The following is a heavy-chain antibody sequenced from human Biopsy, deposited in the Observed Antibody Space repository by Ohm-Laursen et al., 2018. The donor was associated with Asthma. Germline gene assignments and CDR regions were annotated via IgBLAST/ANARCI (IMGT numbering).Heavy chain of an antibody. CDR2: IYWDDYN. J-gene: IGHJ5*02. D-gene: IGHD3-9*01. CDR1: GFSPRTPGVG. V-gene: IGHV2-5*02. CDR3: ALSQDSGFDDHSPSWFDP. Sequence: TQTLTLTCSFSGFSPRTPGVGVGWIRQSPGKALEWLALIYWDDYNLFRPSLKRRLTITKDPSKNQVVLTMSKMAPVDSGTYYCALSQDSGFDDHSPSWFDPWGQGTLVTVSS.